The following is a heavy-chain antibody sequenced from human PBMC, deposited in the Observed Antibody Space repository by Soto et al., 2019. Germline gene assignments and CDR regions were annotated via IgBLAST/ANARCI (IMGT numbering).Heavy chain of an antibody. CDR2: ISYDGKQT. CDR1: GVTFKYYV. D-gene: IGHD3-10*01. V-gene: IGHV3-30*03. Sequence: GALRLSCVDPGVTFKYYVMHWVRQAPGKGLEWVAVISYDGKQTYYADSVKGRFTISKDKSKRTLFLQMNSLRVDDTAVYYCARDGWGSNWYFDLWGRGSQVTGSS. CDR3: ARDGWGSNWYFDL. J-gene: IGHJ2*01.